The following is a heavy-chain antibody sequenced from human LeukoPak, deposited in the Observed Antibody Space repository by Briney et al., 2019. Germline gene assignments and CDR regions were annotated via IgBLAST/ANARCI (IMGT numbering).Heavy chain of an antibody. CDR3: ARGTYYYDSSGYSFDY. V-gene: IGHV4-34*01. Sequence: PSETLSLTCAVYGGSFSGYYWSWLRQPPGKGLEWIGEINHSGSTNYNPSLKSRVTISVATSKKQFSLKLSSVTAAGTAVYYCARGTYYYDSSGYSFDYWGQGTLVTVSS. D-gene: IGHD3-22*01. J-gene: IGHJ4*02. CDR1: GGSFSGYY. CDR2: INHSGST.